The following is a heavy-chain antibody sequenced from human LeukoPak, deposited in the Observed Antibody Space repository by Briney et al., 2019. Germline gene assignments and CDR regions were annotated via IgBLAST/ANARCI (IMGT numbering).Heavy chain of an antibody. CDR2: ISAYNGNT. V-gene: IGHV1-18*04. CDR1: GYTFTGYY. Sequence: ASVKVSCKASGYTFTGYYMHWVRQAPGQGLEWMGWISAYNGNTNYAQKLQGRVTMTTDTSTSTAYMELRSLRSDDTAVYYCARSRGSSGALKYWGQGTLVTVSS. CDR3: ARSRGSSGALKY. J-gene: IGHJ4*02. D-gene: IGHD3-22*01.